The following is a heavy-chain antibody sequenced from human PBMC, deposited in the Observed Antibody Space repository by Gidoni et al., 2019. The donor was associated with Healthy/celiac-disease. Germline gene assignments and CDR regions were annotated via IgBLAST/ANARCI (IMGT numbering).Heavy chain of an antibody. CDR1: GGSISSSSFY. J-gene: IGHJ4*02. CDR2: IYCSGST. CDR3: SRPWFGSPLELHDY. D-gene: IGHD1-7*01. Sequence: QLQLQESGPGLVKPSETLSLTCTVTGGSISSSSFYWGWNRQPPGKGVELIGRIYCSGSTHYHPSLKSSVTKSLKSAKEQFSLKPGSVTAADRAVYFCSRPWFGSPLELHDYLGQGTLVPV. V-gene: IGHV4-39*01.